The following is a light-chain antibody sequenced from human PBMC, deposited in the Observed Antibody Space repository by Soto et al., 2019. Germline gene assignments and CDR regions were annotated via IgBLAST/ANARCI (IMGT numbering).Light chain of an antibody. Sequence: EIVLAQSPGTLSLSPGERATLSCRASQTVSSNYLAWYQHKPGQAPRLLIYGASSRATGIPDRFSGSGSGADFTLTISRLEPEDFAVYYCQQYGNSPRWTFGQGTKVEIK. CDR2: GAS. CDR1: QTVSSNY. CDR3: QQYGNSPRWT. V-gene: IGKV3-20*01. J-gene: IGKJ1*01.